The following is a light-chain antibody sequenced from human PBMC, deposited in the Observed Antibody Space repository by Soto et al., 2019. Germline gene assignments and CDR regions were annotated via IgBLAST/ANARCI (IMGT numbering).Light chain of an antibody. Sequence: EIVLTQSPGTLSLSPGERATLSCRASQSLSSSYLAWFQQKPGQAPRLLIYAASSRATGIPDRFSGSGSGTDFTLTISRLEPEDFAVYYCQQYGSSPPYTFGQGTQLEIK. CDR2: AAS. V-gene: IGKV3-20*01. CDR1: QSLSSSY. J-gene: IGKJ2*01. CDR3: QQYGSSPPYT.